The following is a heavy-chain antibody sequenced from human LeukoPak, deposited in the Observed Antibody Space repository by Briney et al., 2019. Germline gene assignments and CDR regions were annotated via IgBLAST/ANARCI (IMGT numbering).Heavy chain of an antibody. Sequence: GGSLRLSCAASGFTFSSYSMNWVRQAPGKGLEWVSSISSSSSTIYYADSVKGRFTISRDNAKNSLYLQMNSLRAEDTAVYYCARDPPRYWGQGTLVTVSS. J-gene: IGHJ4*02. CDR3: ARDPPRY. V-gene: IGHV3-48*01. CDR2: ISSSSSTI. CDR1: GFTFSSYS.